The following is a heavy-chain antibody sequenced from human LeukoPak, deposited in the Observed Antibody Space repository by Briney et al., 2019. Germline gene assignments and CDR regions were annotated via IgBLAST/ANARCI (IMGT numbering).Heavy chain of an antibody. V-gene: IGHV4-39*07. CDR2: IYYSGST. CDR3: ARSSIAARPAGNWFDP. CDR1: GGSISSSSYY. J-gene: IGHJ5*02. Sequence: SETLSLTCTVSGGSISSSSYYWGWIRQPPGKGLEWIGSIYYSGSTYYNPSLKSRVTISVDTSKNQFSLKLSSVTAADTAVYYCARSSIAARPAGNWFDPWGQGTLVTVSS. D-gene: IGHD6-6*01.